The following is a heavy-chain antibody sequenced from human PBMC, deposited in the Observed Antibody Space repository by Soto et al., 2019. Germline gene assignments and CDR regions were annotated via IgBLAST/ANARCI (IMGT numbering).Heavy chain of an antibody. CDR1: GFTFSSYG. D-gene: IGHD5-12*01. V-gene: IGHV3-33*01. CDR3: ARERVGYSCYVPLYYYGMDV. Sequence: QVQLVESGGGVVQPGRSLRLSCAASGFTFSSYGMHWVRQAPGKGLEWVAVIWYDGSNKYYADSVKGRFTISRDNSKNTLYLQKNSLRAEDTAVYYCARERVGYSCYVPLYYYGMDVWGQGTTVTVSS. J-gene: IGHJ6*02. CDR2: IWYDGSNK.